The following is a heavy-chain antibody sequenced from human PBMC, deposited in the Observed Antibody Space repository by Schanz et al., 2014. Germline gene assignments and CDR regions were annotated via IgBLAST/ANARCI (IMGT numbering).Heavy chain of an antibody. CDR2: ISSTSSYR. V-gene: IGHV3-21*04. J-gene: IGHJ5*02. CDR1: GFTFSRHS. Sequence: EVQLLESGGGLVKPGGSLRLSCAASGFTFSRHSMNWVRQAPGKGLEWVSLISSTSSYRYYADSVKGRFTISRDNAKNSLYLQMYSLRAEDTAVYYCAREKGHGYSGFSWGQGTLLAVSS. CDR3: AREKGHGYSGFS. D-gene: IGHD5-12*01.